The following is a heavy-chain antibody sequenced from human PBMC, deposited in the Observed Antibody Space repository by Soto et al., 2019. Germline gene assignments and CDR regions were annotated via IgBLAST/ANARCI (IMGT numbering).Heavy chain of an antibody. Sequence: SETLSLTCTVSGGSISSSSYYWGWIRQPPGKGLEWIGSIYYSGSTYYNPSLKSRVTISVDTSKNQFSLKLSSVTAADTAVYYCARFYGDYEYDWFDPWGQGTLVTVSS. V-gene: IGHV4-39*07. CDR2: IYYSGST. D-gene: IGHD4-17*01. CDR3: ARFYGDYEYDWFDP. J-gene: IGHJ5*02. CDR1: GGSISSSSYY.